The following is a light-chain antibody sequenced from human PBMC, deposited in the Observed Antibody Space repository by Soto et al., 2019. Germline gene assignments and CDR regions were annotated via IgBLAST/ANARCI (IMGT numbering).Light chain of an antibody. CDR2: VAS. J-gene: IGKJ1*01. V-gene: IGKV1-27*01. CDR1: QGISNY. CDR3: QKYNSAPWT. Sequence: DIQMTQSPSSLSASVGDRVTITCRASQGISNYLAWYQQQPGKVPKLLIYVASTLRSGVPSRFSGSGSGTDFTLTISSLQPEDVATYYCQKYNSAPWTFGQGTKVEIK.